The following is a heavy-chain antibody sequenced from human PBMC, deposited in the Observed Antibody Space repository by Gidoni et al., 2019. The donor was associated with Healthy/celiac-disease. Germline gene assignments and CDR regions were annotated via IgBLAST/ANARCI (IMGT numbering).Heavy chain of an antibody. CDR2: ISSSSSYI. CDR3: ARDRVPPGEFDY. D-gene: IGHD3-10*01. Sequence: EVQLVESGGGLVKPGGSLRLSCAASGFTFSSYSMNWVRQAPGKGLEWVSSISSSSSYIYYADSVKGRFTISRDNAKNSLYLQMNSLRAEDTAVYYCARDRVPPGEFDYWGQGTLVTVSS. V-gene: IGHV3-21*01. J-gene: IGHJ4*02. CDR1: GFTFSSYS.